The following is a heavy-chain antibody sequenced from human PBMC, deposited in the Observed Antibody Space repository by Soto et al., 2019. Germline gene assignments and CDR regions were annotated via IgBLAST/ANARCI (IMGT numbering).Heavy chain of an antibody. V-gene: IGHV3-30*18. CDR3: AKDEYGSGSYYPY. CDR2: ISYDGSNK. D-gene: IGHD3-10*01. J-gene: IGHJ4*02. CDR1: GFTFSSYG. Sequence: QVQLVESGGGVVQPGRSLRLSCAASGFTFSSYGMHWVRQAPGKGLEWVAVISYDGSNKYYADSVKGRFTISRDNSKNTLYLHMNSLRAEDTAVYYCAKDEYGSGSYYPYWGQGTLVTVSS.